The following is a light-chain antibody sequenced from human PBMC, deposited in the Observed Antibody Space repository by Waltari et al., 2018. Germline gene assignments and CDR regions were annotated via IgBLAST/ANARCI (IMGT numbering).Light chain of an antibody. CDR1: QGISTW. CDR2: AAS. Sequence: DIQMTQPPSSVSASVGDRVTITCRASQGISTWLAWYQQKPGKAPQLLIYAASTLQSGVPSRFSGSGSGTDFTLTISNLQPEDFATYYCQQGSIFPRTFGQGTKVEIQ. CDR3: QQGSIFPRT. J-gene: IGKJ1*01. V-gene: IGKV1-12*01.